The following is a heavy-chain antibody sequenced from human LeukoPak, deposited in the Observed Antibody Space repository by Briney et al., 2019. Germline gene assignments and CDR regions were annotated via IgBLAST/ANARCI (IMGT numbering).Heavy chain of an antibody. V-gene: IGHV4-34*01. CDR1: GGSISHYY. Sequence: SETLSLTCAVYGGSISHYYWSWIRQSPGKGLEWIGEINHSGSTNYNPSLKSRVTISVDTSKNQFSLKLSSLTAADTAVYYCARDGYLAVDYWGQGTLVTVSS. J-gene: IGHJ4*02. CDR2: INHSGST. CDR3: ARDGYLAVDY. D-gene: IGHD2-2*03.